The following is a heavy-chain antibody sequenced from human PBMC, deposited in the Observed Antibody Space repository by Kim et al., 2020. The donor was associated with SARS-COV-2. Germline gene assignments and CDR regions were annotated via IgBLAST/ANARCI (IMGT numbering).Heavy chain of an antibody. V-gene: IGHV4-31*02. CDR3: ARDQIGYSYGAFDY. Sequence: YNPSLKSRVTMSVDTSKNQFSLKLTSVTAADTAVYYCARDQIGYSYGAFDYWGQGTLVTVSS. J-gene: IGHJ4*02. D-gene: IGHD5-18*01.